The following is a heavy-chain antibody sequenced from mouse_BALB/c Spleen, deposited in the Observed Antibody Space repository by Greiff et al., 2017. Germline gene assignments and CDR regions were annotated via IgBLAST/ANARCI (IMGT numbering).Heavy chain of an antibody. J-gene: IGHJ4*01. Sequence: VQLKESGGDLVKPGGSLKLSCAASGFTFSSYGMSWVRQTPDKRLEWVATISSCGSYTYYPDSVKGRCTISRDDAKNTLYLQMSSLKSEDTAMYYCARLGKNYDAMDYWGQGTSVTVSS. CDR2: ISSCGSYT. CDR1: GFTFSSYG. CDR3: ARLGKNYDAMDY. V-gene: IGHV5-6*01.